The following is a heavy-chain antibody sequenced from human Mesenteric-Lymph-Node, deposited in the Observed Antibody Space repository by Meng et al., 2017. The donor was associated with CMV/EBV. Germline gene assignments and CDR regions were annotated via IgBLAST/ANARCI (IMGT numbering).Heavy chain of an antibody. D-gene: IGHD4-11*01. CDR3: ASEILGVTTRAGVY. CDR2: IYPGDSDT. Sequence: KGSGYSFTNYWLGWVRQMPGKGLEWMGIIYPGDSDTRYSPSFQGQVTISADKSISTAYLQWSSLKASDTAMYYCASEILGVTTRAGVYWGQGTLVTVSS. CDR1: GYSFTNYW. V-gene: IGHV5-51*01. J-gene: IGHJ4*02.